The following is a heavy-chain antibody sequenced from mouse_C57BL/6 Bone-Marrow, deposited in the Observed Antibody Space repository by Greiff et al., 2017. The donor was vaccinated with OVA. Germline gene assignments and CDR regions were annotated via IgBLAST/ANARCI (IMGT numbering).Heavy chain of an antibody. V-gene: IGHV5-6*01. CDR1: GFTFSSYG. CDR3: ARPYDYDGAY. Sequence: EVQRVESGGDLVKPGGSLKLSCAASGFTFSSYGMSWVRQTPDKRLEWVATISSGGSYTYYPDSVKGRFTISRDNAKNTLYLQMSSLKSEDTAMYYCARPYDYDGAYWGQGTLVTVSA. J-gene: IGHJ3*01. D-gene: IGHD2-4*01. CDR2: ISSGGSYT.